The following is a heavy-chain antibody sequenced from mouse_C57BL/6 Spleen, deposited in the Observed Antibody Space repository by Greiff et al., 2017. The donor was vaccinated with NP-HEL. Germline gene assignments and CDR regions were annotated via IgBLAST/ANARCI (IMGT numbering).Heavy chain of an antibody. CDR1: GYSITSGYY. V-gene: IGHV3-6*01. CDR3: AREGDSLFDY. D-gene: IGHD3-3*01. J-gene: IGHJ2*01. Sequence: EVKLQESGPGLVKPSQSLSLTCSVTGYSITSGYYWNWIRQFPGNKLEWMGYISYDGSNNYNPSLKNRISITRDTSKNQFCLKLNSVTTEDTATYYCAREGDSLFDYWGQGTTLTVSS. CDR2: ISYDGSN.